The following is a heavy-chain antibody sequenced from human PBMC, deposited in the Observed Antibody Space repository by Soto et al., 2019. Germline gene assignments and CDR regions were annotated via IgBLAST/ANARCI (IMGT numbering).Heavy chain of an antibody. J-gene: IGHJ4*02. Sequence: QVQLVESGGGVVQPGRSLRLSCEASGFSFSGYGMHWVRQAPGKGLEWVAVISYDGINKYYADSVKGRFTISRDTSKNTRYLQMDSLRAQDTAVYYCAKMIFSSSSEVVYYLDHWGQGTLVTVSS. CDR3: AKMIFSSSSEVVYYLDH. D-gene: IGHD6-6*01. CDR1: GFSFSGYG. V-gene: IGHV3-30*18. CDR2: ISYDGINK.